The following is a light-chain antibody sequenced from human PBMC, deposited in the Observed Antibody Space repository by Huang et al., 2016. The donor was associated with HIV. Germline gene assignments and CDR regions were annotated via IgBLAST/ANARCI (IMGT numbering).Light chain of an antibody. J-gene: IGKJ3*01. CDR3: QQYSNWPFT. Sequence: ETVMTQSPATLSVSPGERATLSRRASQSVNNNLAWYQQKPGQAPRLLISGASTRATGIPARFSGSGSGTEFTLTISSLQSEDFAVYYCQQYSNWPFTFGPGTKVDIK. CDR2: GAS. CDR1: QSVNNN. V-gene: IGKV3-15*01.